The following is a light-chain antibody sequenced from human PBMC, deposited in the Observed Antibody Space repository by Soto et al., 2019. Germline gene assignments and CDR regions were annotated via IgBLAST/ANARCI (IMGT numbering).Light chain of an antibody. V-gene: IGKV3-11*01. CDR1: QSVSSY. J-gene: IGKJ1*01. CDR3: QPYNNWPRT. Sequence: EIVLTQSPATLSLSPGERATLSCRASQSVSSYLVWYQQKPGQAPRLLIYGASTRATGIPARFSGSGSGTDFTLTISSLEPDAFAVYYCQPYNNWPRTVGPAPKVDI. CDR2: GAS.